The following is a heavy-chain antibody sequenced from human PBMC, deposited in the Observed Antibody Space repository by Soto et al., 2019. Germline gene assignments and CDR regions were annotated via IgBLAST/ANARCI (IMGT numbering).Heavy chain of an antibody. CDR3: AGWWVLCYGSSCYYNVEGIYGIDI. CDR2: IYYSGST. J-gene: IGHJ6*02. Sequence: SETLSLTCTVSGGSISSGDYYWSWIRQPPGKGLEWIGYIYYSGSTYYNPSLKSRVTISVDTSKNQFSLKLSSVTAADTAVYYCAGWWVLCYGSSCYYNVEGIYGIDICGQGTTVTVSS. D-gene: IGHD3-10*01. V-gene: IGHV4-30-4*01. CDR1: GGSISSGDYY.